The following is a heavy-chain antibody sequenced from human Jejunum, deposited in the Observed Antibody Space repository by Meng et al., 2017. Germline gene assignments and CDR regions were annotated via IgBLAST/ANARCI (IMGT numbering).Heavy chain of an antibody. CDR2: IFYSGRT. Sequence: QLQLQESGPGLVSPSETLSLTCSVPGGSVSSSNYYWGWIRQPPGKGLDWIGSIFYSGRTFYSPSLESRVTVSLDTSKNQFSLSLSSVTAADTAVYYCARRRDDGSGYHYADYWGQGTLVTVSS. CDR3: ARRRDDGSGYHYADY. V-gene: IGHV4-39*01. CDR1: GGSVSSSNYY. J-gene: IGHJ4*02. D-gene: IGHD3-22*01.